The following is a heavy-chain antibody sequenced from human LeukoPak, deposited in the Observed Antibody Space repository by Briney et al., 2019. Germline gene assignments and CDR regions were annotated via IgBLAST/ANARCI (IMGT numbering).Heavy chain of an antibody. J-gene: IGHJ5*02. Sequence: SETLSLTCAVYGGSFSGYYWSWLRQPPGKGLEWMGEINHSVSTNYNPSLKSRVTISVDTSKNQFSLKLSSVTAADTAVYYCARGRFRSPNWFDPWGKGTLVTVSS. D-gene: IGHD1-14*01. CDR3: ARGRFRSPNWFDP. CDR2: INHSVST. V-gene: IGHV4-34*01. CDR1: GGSFSGYY.